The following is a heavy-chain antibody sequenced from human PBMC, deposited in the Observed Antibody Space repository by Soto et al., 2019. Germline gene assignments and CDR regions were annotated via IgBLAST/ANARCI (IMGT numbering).Heavy chain of an antibody. CDR1: GGTFSSYA. J-gene: IGHJ4*02. Sequence: GASVKVSCKAAGGTFSSYAISWVRQAPGQGLEWMGGIIPIFGTANYAQKFQGRVTITADESTSTAYMELSSLRSEDTAVYYCARDPNGAVAAHIGTSFDYCGQGPLLTVSS. D-gene: IGHD6-19*01. V-gene: IGHV1-69*13. CDR3: ARDPNGAVAAHIGTSFDY. CDR2: IIPIFGTA.